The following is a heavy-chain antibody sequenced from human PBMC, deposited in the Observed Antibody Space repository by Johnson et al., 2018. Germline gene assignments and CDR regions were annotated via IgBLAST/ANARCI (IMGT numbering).Heavy chain of an antibody. CDR1: GITFSSYA. V-gene: IGHV3-23*04. Sequence: VQLVESGGGLVQPGGSLRLSCEASGITFSSYAMNWVRQAPGKGLEWVSSMSGSGDTTYYADYVKGRFTISREDSKNTLYLQMNSLRGEDTAVYYCVKGRITFIVDVFDFWGQGTMVTVSS. J-gene: IGHJ3*01. D-gene: IGHD3-22*01. CDR3: VKGRITFIVDVFDF. CDR2: MSGSGDTT.